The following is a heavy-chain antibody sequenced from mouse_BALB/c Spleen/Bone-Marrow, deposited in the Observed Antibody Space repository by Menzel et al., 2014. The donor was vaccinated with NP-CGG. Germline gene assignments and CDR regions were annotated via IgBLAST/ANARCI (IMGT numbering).Heavy chain of an antibody. Sequence: VQLQQSGAELVKPGASVKLSCTASGFNIKDTYMHWVKQRPEQGLEWIGRIDPANGNTKYDPKFQGKATITADTSSNTAYLQLSSLTSEDTAVYYCARSHYYGSYAMDHWGQGTSVTVSS. CDR2: IDPANGNT. CDR1: GFNIKDTY. CDR3: ARSHYYGSYAMDH. D-gene: IGHD1-2*01. V-gene: IGHV14-3*02. J-gene: IGHJ4*01.